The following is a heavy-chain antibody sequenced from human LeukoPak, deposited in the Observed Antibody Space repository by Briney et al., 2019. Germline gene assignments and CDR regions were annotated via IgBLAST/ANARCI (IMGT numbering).Heavy chain of an antibody. CDR1: GFSFSTHA. V-gene: IGHV3-23*01. CDR2: ISDSGGYT. J-gene: IGHJ6*03. CDR3: VKFRGATDHYSYYMDV. D-gene: IGHD1-26*01. Sequence: GGSLRLSCAASGFSFSTHAMTWVRQAPGKGLEGVGAISDSGGYTYSADSVKGRFTISRDNPKNTVYLQMNSLRVEDTAVYYCVKFRGATDHYSYYMDVWGKGTTVSVSS.